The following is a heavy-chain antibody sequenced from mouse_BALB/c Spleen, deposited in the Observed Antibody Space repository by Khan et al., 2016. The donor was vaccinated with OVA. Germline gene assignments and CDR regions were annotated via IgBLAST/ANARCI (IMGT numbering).Heavy chain of an antibody. V-gene: IGHV1-26*01. Sequence: VQLKQSGPDLVKPGASVKISCKASNYSFTLYYMSWVKQSHGKSLEWIGRINPNTDNLNYIQDFKGQVILTVDKSSNTAYMELRSLTSEDSAGDFCARWSDFFASWGQGTLVTVSA. CDR3: ARWSDFFAS. J-gene: IGHJ3*01. CDR1: NYSFTLYY. CDR2: INPNTDNL.